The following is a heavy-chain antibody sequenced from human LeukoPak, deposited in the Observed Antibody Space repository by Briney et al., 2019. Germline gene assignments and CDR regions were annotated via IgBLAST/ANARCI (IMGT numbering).Heavy chain of an antibody. V-gene: IGHV3-49*03. CDR1: GFTVGDYT. D-gene: IGHD1-26*01. CDR3: TRDPPTRY. J-gene: IGHJ4*02. CDR2: IRNKADGGTP. Sequence: GGSLRLSCTASGFTVGDYTITWLRQAPGKGLEGVGFIRNKADGGTPEYAGSVKGRFTISRDDSKRTAYLQLNSLKTDDTAVYYCTRDPPTRYWGQGTLVSVSS.